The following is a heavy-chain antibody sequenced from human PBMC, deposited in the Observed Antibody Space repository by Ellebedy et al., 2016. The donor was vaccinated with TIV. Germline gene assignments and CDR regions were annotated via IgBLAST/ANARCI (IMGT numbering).Heavy chain of an antibody. CDR1: GFTFSSYA. CDR2: ISGSGGST. CDR3: AKGRGGGSDSPTPRYYFDY. D-gene: IGHD2/OR15-2a*01. Sequence: GESLKISCAASGFTFSSYAMSWVRQAPGKGLEWVSAISGSGGSTYYADSVKGRFTISRDNSKRTLFLQMNSLRAEDTAIYYCAKGRGGGSDSPTPRYYFDYWGLGTLVTVSS. V-gene: IGHV3-23*01. J-gene: IGHJ4*02.